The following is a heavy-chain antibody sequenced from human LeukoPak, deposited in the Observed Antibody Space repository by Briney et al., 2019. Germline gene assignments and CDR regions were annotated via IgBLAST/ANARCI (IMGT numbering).Heavy chain of an antibody. Sequence: ECLKISCKGSGYRFTSYWIGWVRQMPGKGLEWMWIIYPGGSNTKYSPSFQGQFTISADRPISTAYLQWSGLKASDTAMYYCARRYCSGGGCYYFDYWGQGTLVAVSS. CDR3: ARRYCSGGGCYYFDY. CDR1: GYRFTSYW. D-gene: IGHD2-15*01. CDR2: IYPGGSNT. V-gene: IGHV5-51*04. J-gene: IGHJ4*02.